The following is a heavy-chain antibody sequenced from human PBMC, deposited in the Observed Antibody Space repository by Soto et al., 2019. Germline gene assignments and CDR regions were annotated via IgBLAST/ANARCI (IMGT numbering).Heavy chain of an antibody. CDR3: ARVGSGYSGYDPFDY. CDR2: IYYSGST. J-gene: IGHJ4*02. D-gene: IGHD5-12*01. Sequence: SETLSLTCTVSGGSISSGGYYWRWIRQHPGKGLEWIGYIYYSGSTYYNPSLKSRVTRSVDTSKNQFSLKLSSVTAADTAVYYCARVGSGYSGYDPFDYWGQGTLVTVSS. V-gene: IGHV4-31*03. CDR1: GGSISSGGYY.